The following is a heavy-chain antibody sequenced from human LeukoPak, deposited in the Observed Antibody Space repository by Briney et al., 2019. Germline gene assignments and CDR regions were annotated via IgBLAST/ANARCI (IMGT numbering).Heavy chain of an antibody. CDR3: SRAGGGYSYGYYMDV. J-gene: IGHJ6*03. D-gene: IGHD5-18*01. Sequence: GWALRHSCPSTGCTFSNYGIHGVRQAAGKGLEGVAFIRYDGNNKFYADSVKGRFTISRDNSKNTLYLQMNSLRAEDTAVYYCSRAGGGYSYGYYMDVWGKGTTVSIS. CDR2: IRYDGNNK. V-gene: IGHV3-30*02. CDR1: GCTFSNYG.